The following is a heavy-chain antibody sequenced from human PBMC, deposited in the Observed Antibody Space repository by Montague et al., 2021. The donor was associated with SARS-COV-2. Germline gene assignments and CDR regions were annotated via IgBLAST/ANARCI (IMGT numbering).Heavy chain of an antibody. J-gene: IGHJ6*02. CDR1: GGSISTYY. D-gene: IGHD1-1*01. V-gene: IGHV4-59*01. CDR2: IYYNRYT. Sequence: SETLSLTCTVSGGSISTYYWNWIRQPPGKGLEWIGYIYYNRYTAYNPSLKSRVTISVDTSKNQFSLKLTSVTAADTAVYYCARDRETTTDKFYGMDVWGQGTTVTVSS. CDR3: ARDRETTTDKFYGMDV.